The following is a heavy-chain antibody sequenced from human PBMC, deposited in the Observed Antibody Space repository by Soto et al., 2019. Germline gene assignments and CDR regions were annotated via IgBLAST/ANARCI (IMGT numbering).Heavy chain of an antibody. J-gene: IGHJ4*02. CDR3: ARGGTPIDY. CDR1: GYTFTNFG. V-gene: IGHV1-18*01. D-gene: IGHD3-16*01. Sequence: QVQLVQSGAEVKKPGASVKVSCKASGYTFTNFGISWVRQAPGQGLEWMGWISAYNGNTNYAQKFQGRVTMTTDTSASRAYMEVRSLRFDDTAVYYCARGGTPIDYWRQGTLVTVSS. CDR2: ISAYNGNT.